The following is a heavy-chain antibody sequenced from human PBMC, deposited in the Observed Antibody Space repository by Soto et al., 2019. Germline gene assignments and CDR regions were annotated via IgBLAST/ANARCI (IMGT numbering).Heavy chain of an antibody. CDR2: ISAVGGST. D-gene: IGHD6-19*01. J-gene: IGHJ3*02. V-gene: IGHV3-23*01. CDR1: GFPFSIFA. CDR3: ARDSDRKGWRSSTFDI. Sequence: GGSLRLSCVAPGFPFSIFAINWVRPAPGKGLEWVSTISAVGGSTYYADSMKGRFTISRDNSKNTLYLQMNSLRAEDTAIYYCARDSDRKGWRSSTFDIWGQGAMVTV.